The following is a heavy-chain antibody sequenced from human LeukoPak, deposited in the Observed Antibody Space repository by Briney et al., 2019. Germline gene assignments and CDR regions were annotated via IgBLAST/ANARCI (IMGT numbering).Heavy chain of an antibody. V-gene: IGHV4-30-4*01. D-gene: IGHD3-10*01. CDR3: ARIITMVRGVTGRSDP. J-gene: IGHJ5*02. CDR1: GGSISSGDYY. Sequence: SQTLSLTCTVSGGSISSGDYYWSWIRQPPGKGLEWIGYIYYSGSTYYNPSLKSRVTISVDTSKNQFSLKLSSVTAADTAVYYCARIITMVRGVTGRSDPWGQGTLVTVSS. CDR2: IYYSGST.